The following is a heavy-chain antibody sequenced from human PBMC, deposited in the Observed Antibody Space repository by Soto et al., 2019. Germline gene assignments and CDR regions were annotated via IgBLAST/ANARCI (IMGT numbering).Heavy chain of an antibody. V-gene: IGHV1-69*13. CDR1: GGTFSSYA. CDR2: IIPIFGAA. D-gene: IGHD6-19*01. J-gene: IGHJ3*02. Sequence: SVKVSCKASGGTFSSYAISWVRQAPGQGLEWMGGIIPIFGAANYAQKFQGRVTITADESTSTAYMELSSLRSEDTAVYYCARGSSGWSTPFDIWGQGTMVTVSS. CDR3: ARGSSGWSTPFDI.